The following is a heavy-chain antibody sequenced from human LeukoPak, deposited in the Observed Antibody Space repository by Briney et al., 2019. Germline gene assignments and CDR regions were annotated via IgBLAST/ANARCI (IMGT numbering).Heavy chain of an antibody. CDR1: GFTFSNYW. J-gene: IGHJ4*02. Sequence: GGSLRLSCAASGFTFSNYWMSWVRQAPGKGLEWVANVKQDGGEEYYVDSVRGRFTISRDNAKSSLFLQMSSLRAEDTAVYYCARRRGPAAAGHGDYWGQGTLVTVSS. CDR2: VKQDGGEE. D-gene: IGHD6-13*01. CDR3: ARRRGPAAAGHGDY. V-gene: IGHV3-7*03.